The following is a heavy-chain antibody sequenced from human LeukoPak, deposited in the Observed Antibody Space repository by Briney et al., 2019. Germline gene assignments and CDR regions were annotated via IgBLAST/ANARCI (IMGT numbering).Heavy chain of an antibody. V-gene: IGHV3-48*02. CDR3: AREPPGNYDSSGYYYAYFDC. CDR1: GFIFSDYN. J-gene: IGHJ4*02. Sequence: GGSLRLSCAASGFIFSDYNMNWVRQAPGKGLEWVSYISSGSSTIYYADSVKGRFTISRDNAKNSLYLQMNSLTDEDTAVYYCAREPPGNYDSSGYYYAYFDCWGQGTLVTVYS. D-gene: IGHD3-22*01. CDR2: ISSGSSTI.